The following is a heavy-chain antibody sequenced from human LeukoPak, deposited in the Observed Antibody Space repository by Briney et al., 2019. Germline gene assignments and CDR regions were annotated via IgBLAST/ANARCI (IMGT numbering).Heavy chain of an antibody. Sequence: ASVKVSCKASGYTFTGYYMHWVRQAPGQGLEWMGWINPNSGGTNYAQTFQGRVTMTRDTSISTAYMELSRLRSDDTAVYYCARNLYFDSSGYYHYWGQGTLVTVSS. CDR2: INPNSGGT. CDR1: GYTFTGYY. CDR3: ARNLYFDSSGYYHY. D-gene: IGHD3-22*01. J-gene: IGHJ4*02. V-gene: IGHV1-2*02.